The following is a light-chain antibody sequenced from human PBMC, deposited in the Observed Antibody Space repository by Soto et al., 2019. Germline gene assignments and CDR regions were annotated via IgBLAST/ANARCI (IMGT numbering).Light chain of an antibody. CDR2: EDS. Sequence: SYDLTQPPSVSVAPGQTARITCGGNNIGSKSVYWYQQKPGQAPVLVVYEDSDRPSGIPERFSGSNAGNAATLTISRVEAGDEADYYCQVWDSSSDLLYVCGTGTKV. J-gene: IGLJ1*01. V-gene: IGLV3-21*02. CDR3: QVWDSSSDLLYV. CDR1: NIGSKS.